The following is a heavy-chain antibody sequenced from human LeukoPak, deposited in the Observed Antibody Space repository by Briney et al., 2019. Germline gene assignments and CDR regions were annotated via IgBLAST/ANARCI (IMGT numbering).Heavy chain of an antibody. CDR3: ARGLAAAGTFDC. CDR1: GFIFSNYG. D-gene: IGHD6-13*01. CDR2: LYTGGST. J-gene: IGHJ4*02. V-gene: IGHV3-53*01. Sequence: GGSLRLSCAASGFIFSNYGMNWVRQAPGKGLAWVSVLYTGGSTYYADSVKGRFTISRDNSKNTLYLLMNNLRAEDTAVYYCARGLAAAGTFDCWGQGTLVTVSS.